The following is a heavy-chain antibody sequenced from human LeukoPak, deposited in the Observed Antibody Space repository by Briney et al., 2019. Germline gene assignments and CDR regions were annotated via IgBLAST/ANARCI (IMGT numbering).Heavy chain of an antibody. J-gene: IGHJ6*03. V-gene: IGHV1-69*13. D-gene: IGHD2-2*01. CDR2: IIPIFGTA. CDR1: GGTFSSYA. Sequence: SVKVSCKASGGTFSSYAISWVRQAPGQGLEWMGGIIPIFGTANYAQKFQGRVTITADESTSTAYMELSSLRSEDTAVYYCAKDPQRVYCSSTSCYPYYYYYMDVWGKGTTVTVSS. CDR3: AKDPQRVYCSSTSCYPYYYYYMDV.